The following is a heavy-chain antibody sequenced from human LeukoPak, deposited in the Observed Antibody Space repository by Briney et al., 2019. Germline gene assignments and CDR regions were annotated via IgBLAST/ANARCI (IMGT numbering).Heavy chain of an antibody. CDR1: GFTDSSNY. D-gene: IGHD2-21*02. CDR3: ARDGDNDY. CDR2: IYSGGST. Sequence: GRSLTLSCAATGFTDSSNYMNWLRQAPGKGLEWVSVIYSGGSTYYADSVKGRFTITRDNSKNTLYLQMNSLRAEDTAVYYCARDGDNDYWGQGTLVTVSS. V-gene: IGHV3-53*01. J-gene: IGHJ4*02.